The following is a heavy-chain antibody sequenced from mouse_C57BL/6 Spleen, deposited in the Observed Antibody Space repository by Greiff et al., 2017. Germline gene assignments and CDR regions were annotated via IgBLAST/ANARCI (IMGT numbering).Heavy chain of an antibody. CDR2: INPYNGGT. CDR3: ATDCYPFAY. V-gene: IGHV1-19*01. J-gene: IGHJ3*01. Sequence: VQLQQSGPVLVKPGASVKMSCKASGYTFTDYYMNWVKQSHGKSLEWIGVINPYNGGTSYNQKFKGKATLTVDKSSSTAYMELNSLTSEDSAVYYCATDCYPFAYWGQGTLVTVSA. D-gene: IGHD2-3*01. CDR1: GYTFTDYY.